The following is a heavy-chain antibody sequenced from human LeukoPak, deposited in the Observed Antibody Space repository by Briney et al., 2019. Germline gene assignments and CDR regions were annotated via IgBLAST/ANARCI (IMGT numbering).Heavy chain of an antibody. J-gene: IGHJ4*02. CDR1: GGSFSGYY. V-gene: IGHV4-34*01. CDR3: ARSTEEYYYDSSGYSV. CDR2: IYHSGST. D-gene: IGHD3-22*01. Sequence: SETLSLTCAVYGGSFSGYYWGWIRQPPGKGLEWIGSIYHSGSTYYNPSLKSRVTISVDTSKNQFSLKLSSVTAADTAVYYCARSTEEYYYDSSGYSVWGQGTLVTVSS.